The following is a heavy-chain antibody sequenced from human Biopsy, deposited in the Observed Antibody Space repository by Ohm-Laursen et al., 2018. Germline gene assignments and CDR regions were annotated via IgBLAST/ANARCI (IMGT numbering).Heavy chain of an antibody. D-gene: IGHD6-19*01. J-gene: IGHJ4*02. V-gene: IGHV4-61*01. CDR1: GDSLTSGPEN. CDR3: ASGRRTSGWPYFDN. CDR2: IYSGGNT. Sequence: GTLSLTCTVSGDSLTSGPENWSWIRQSPGQGLEYIGFIYSGGNTNYNPSLKNRVTMSVDTSKNQFYLKLYSVTAADTAVYYCASGRRTSGWPYFDNWGQGALVIVSP.